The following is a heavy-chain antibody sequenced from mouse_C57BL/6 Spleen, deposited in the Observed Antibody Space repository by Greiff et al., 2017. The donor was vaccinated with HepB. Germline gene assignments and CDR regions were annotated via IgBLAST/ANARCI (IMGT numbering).Heavy chain of an antibody. CDR3: ARDPLYYYGSSYWYFDV. D-gene: IGHD1-1*01. J-gene: IGHJ1*03. CDR2: INYDGSST. Sequence: EVKLVESEGGLMQPGSSMKLSCTASGFTFSDYYMAWVRQVPEKGLEWVANINYDGSSTYYLDSLKSRFIISRDNAKNILYLQMSSLKSEDTATYYCARDPLYYYGSSYWYFDVWGTGTTVTVSS. V-gene: IGHV5-16*01. CDR1: GFTFSDYY.